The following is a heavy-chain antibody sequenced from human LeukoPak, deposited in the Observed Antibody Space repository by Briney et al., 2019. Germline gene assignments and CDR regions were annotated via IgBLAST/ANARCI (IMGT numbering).Heavy chain of an antibody. D-gene: IGHD6-6*01. CDR2: ISSSSSYI. Sequence: GGSLRLSCAASGFTFSSYSMNWVRQAPGKGLEWVASISSSSSYIYYADSVKGRFTISRDNAKNSLYLQMNSLRAEDTAVYYCARVEYSRSSYCDYRGQGTLVTVSS. V-gene: IGHV3-21*01. CDR3: ARVEYSRSSYCDY. CDR1: GFTFSSYS. J-gene: IGHJ4*02.